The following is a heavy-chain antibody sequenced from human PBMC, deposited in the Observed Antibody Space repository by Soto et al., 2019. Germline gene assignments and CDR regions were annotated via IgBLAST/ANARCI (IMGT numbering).Heavy chain of an antibody. J-gene: IGHJ4*02. CDR2: IYYSGST. V-gene: IGHV4-30-4*01. Sequence: SEILSLTCTVSGGSISSGEYYWSWIRQPPGKSLEWIGYIYYSGSTYYNPSLKSRVTISVDTSKNQFSLKLSSVTAADTAVYYCARVSTEMATDYLDYWGQGTLVTVSS. CDR3: ARVSTEMATDYLDY. CDR1: GGSISSGEYY. D-gene: IGHD5-12*01.